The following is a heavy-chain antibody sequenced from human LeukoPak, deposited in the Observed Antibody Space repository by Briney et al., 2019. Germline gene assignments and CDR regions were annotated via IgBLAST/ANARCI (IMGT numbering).Heavy chain of an antibody. CDR3: AREWGTQDIVIVPAAFDP. Sequence: GGSLRLSCAASGFTFSSYVMNWVRQAPGKGLEWVSSISSSSRYIYYVDSVKGRFTISRDNAKNSLYLQMNSLRGEDTAVYYCAREWGTQDIVIVPAAFDPWGQGTLVTVSS. D-gene: IGHD2-2*01. V-gene: IGHV3-21*01. CDR1: GFTFSSYV. CDR2: ISSSSRYI. J-gene: IGHJ5*02.